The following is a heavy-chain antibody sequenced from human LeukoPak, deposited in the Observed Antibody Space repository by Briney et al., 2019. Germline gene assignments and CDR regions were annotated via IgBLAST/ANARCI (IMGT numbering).Heavy chain of an antibody. J-gene: IGHJ4*02. CDR2: INPNSGGT. CDR3: ARERGAIGIDY. CDR1: GYTFTGYY. Sequence: ASVTVPCKASGYTFTGYYMHWVRQAPGQGLEWMGRINPNSGGTNYAQKFQGRVTMTRDTSISTAYMELSRLRSDDTAVYYCARERGAIGIDYWGQGTLVTVSS. D-gene: IGHD2-2*01. V-gene: IGHV1-2*06.